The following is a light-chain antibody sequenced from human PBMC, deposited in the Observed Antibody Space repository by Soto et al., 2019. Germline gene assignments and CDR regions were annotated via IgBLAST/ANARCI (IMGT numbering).Light chain of an antibody. CDR1: RGIASW. CDR3: HQTSTFPPT. Sequence: DIQMTQSPSSVSASVGDRVTITCRASRGIASWLAWYQQKPGKVPNLLLYAASSLQSGVPSRFSGRGSGTEFTLTISSLQPEDSATYFCHQTSTFPPTFGGGTKVEF. J-gene: IGKJ4*01. V-gene: IGKV1-12*01. CDR2: AAS.